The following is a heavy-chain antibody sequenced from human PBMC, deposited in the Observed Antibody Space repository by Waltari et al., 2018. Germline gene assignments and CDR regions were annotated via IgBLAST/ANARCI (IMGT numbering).Heavy chain of an antibody. D-gene: IGHD6-13*01. V-gene: IGHV4-34*01. CDR3: ARGWSSTIDY. J-gene: IGHJ4*02. CDR2: INHSGST. Sequence: QVQLQQWGAGLLKPSETLSLTCAVYGGSFSGYYWSWIRQPPGKGLEWIGEINHSGSTNYNPSLKSRVTISVDTSKNQFSLKLSSVTAADTAVYYCARGWSSTIDYWGQGTLVTVSS. CDR1: GGSFSGYY.